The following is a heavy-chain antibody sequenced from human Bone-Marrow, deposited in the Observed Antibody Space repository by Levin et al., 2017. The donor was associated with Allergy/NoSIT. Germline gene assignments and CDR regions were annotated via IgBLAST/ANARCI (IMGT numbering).Heavy chain of an antibody. V-gene: IGHV5-51*01. D-gene: IGHD3-9*01. J-gene: IGHJ4*02. CDR1: GYSFSSYW. Sequence: GGSLRLSCKGSGYSFSSYWIGWVRQMSGKGLEWMGIIYPHDSDIRYNPSFQGQVTISADKSISTAYLQWSSLKASDTAMYYCARQGYDILTGYYEYYFDYWGQGTLVAVSS. CDR2: IYPHDSDI. CDR3: ARQGYDILTGYYEYYFDY.